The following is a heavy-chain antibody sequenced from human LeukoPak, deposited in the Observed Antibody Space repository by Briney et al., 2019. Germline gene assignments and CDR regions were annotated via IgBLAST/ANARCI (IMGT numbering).Heavy chain of an antibody. J-gene: IGHJ5*02. D-gene: IGHD3-10*01. CDR1: GGSISSSSYY. CDR2: IYYSGST. Sequence: SETLSLTCTVSGGSISSSSYYWGWIRQPPGKGLEWNGSIYYSGSTYYNPSLKSRVTISVDTSKNQFSLKLSSVTAADTAVYYCARVPKITMVRGVIAWFDPWGQGTLVTVSS. CDR3: ARVPKITMVRGVIAWFDP. V-gene: IGHV4-39*07.